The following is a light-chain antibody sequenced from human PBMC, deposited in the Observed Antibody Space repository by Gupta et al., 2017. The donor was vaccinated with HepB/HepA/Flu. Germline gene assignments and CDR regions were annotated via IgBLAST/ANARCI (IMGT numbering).Light chain of an antibody. CDR3: QQYGSLPET. CDR2: GAS. V-gene: IGKV3-20*01. CDR1: QSVSQNY. J-gene: IGKJ1*01. Sequence: ENVLTQSPGTLSLSPGERASLPCRASQSVSQNYLAWYQQKPGQAPRLLIYGASRRATGIPDRFSGSGSGTDFTLTISRLEPEDFAVYYCQQYGSLPETFGQGTKVEIK.